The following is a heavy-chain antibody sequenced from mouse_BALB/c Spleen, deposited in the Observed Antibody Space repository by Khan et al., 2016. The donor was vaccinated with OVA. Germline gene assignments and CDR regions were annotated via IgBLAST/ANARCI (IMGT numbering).Heavy chain of an antibody. CDR1: GYSITSDYA. J-gene: IGHJ3*02. D-gene: IGHD3-3*01. V-gene: IGHV3-2*02. CDR2: ISYSGST. CDR3: ARGRGY. Sequence: EVKLLESGPGLVKPSQSLSLTCTVTGYSITSDYAWNWIRQFPGNRLEWMGYISYSGSTSYTPSLKSRISFTRDTSKNQFFLQLNSVTAEDTATYYCARGRGYWGQGTLVTVSA.